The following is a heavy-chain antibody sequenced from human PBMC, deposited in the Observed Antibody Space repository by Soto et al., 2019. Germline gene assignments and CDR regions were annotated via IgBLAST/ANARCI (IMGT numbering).Heavy chain of an antibody. CDR2: IYYSGST. J-gene: IGHJ3*02. Sequence: SETLSLTCTVSGGSISSGDYYWSWIRQPPGKGLEWIGYIYYSGSTYYNPSLKSRVTISVDTSKNQFSLKLSSVTAADTAVYYCARDEVVVVAATMYDAFDIWGQGTMVT. CDR3: ARDEVVVVAATMYDAFDI. V-gene: IGHV4-30-4*01. D-gene: IGHD2-15*01. CDR1: GGSISSGDYY.